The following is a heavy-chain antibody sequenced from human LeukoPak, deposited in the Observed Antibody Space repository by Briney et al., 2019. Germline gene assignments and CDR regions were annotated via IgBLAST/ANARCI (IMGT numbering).Heavy chain of an antibody. V-gene: IGHV4-38-2*01. D-gene: IGHD6-6*01. CDR2: IYHSGST. CDR1: GYSISSGYY. J-gene: IGHJ3*02. Sequence: SETLSLTCAVSGYSISSGYYWGWIRRPPGKGLEWIGSIYHSGSTYYNPSLKSRVTISVDTSKNQFSLKLSSVTAADTAVYYCARLLGLYSSSSGSPDAFDIWGQGTMVTVSS. CDR3: ARLLGLYSSSSGSPDAFDI.